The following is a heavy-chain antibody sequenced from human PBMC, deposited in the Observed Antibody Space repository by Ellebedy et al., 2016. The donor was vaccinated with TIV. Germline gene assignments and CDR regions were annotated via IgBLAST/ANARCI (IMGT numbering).Heavy chain of an antibody. CDR3: ARGEVTLYYYGMDV. CDR1: GGSISSYY. J-gene: IGHJ6*02. Sequence: MPSETLSPTCTVSGGSISSYYWSWIRQPPGKGLEWIGYIYYSGSTNYNPSLKSRVTISVDTSKNQFSLKLSSVTAADTAVYYCARGEVTLYYYGMDVWGQGTRVTVSS. V-gene: IGHV4-59*01. CDR2: IYYSGST.